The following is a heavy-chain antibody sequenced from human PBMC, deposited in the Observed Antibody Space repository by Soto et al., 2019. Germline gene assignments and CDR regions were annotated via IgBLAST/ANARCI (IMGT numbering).Heavy chain of an antibody. CDR2: IYYLGST. D-gene: IGHD3-10*01. V-gene: IGHV4-59*01. CDR1: GGSMSEYF. CDR3: ARDGYDGSGSPYPAY. J-gene: IGHJ4*02. Sequence: SETLSLTCSVSGGSMSEYFWSWIRQSPGKGLEWIGYIYYLGSTDYNPSLKSRVTISVDTSKRQFSLRLTSVTAADTAVYYCARDGYDGSGSPYPAYWGQGTQVTVSS.